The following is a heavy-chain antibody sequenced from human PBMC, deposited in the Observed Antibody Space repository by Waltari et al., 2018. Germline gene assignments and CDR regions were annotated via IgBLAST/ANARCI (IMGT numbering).Heavy chain of an antibody. V-gene: IGHV4-34*01. CDR1: GGSFSGYY. J-gene: IGHJ4*02. Sequence: QVQLQQWGAGLLKPSETLSLTCAVYGGSFSGYYWSWIRQPPGKGLEWIGEINHSGSTNYNPSLKSRVTISVDTPKNQFSLKLSSVTAADTAVYYCARGREYYDSSGPSRSYYFDYWGQGTLVTVSS. D-gene: IGHD3-22*01. CDR2: INHSGST. CDR3: ARGREYYDSSGPSRSYYFDY.